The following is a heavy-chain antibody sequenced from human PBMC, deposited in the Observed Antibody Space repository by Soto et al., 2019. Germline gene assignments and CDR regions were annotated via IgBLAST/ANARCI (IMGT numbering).Heavy chain of an antibody. CDR2: INAGNGNT. D-gene: IGHD4-4*01. J-gene: IGHJ6*02. CDR1: GYTFTSYA. V-gene: IGHV1-3*01. Sequence: QVQLVQSGAEVKKPGASVKVSCKASGYTFTSYAMHWVRQAPGQRLEWMGWINAGNGNTKYSQKFQGRVTITRDTSASTAYMEPSSLRSEDTAVYYCARVCYSNYEFCISYGMDVWGQGTTVTVSS. CDR3: ARVCYSNYEFCISYGMDV.